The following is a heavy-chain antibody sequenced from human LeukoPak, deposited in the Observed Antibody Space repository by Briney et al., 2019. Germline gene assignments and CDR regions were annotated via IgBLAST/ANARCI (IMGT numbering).Heavy chain of an antibody. CDR3: AKRGVVIRVILVGFHKEAYYFDS. J-gene: IGHJ4*02. CDR2: ISDSGGST. D-gene: IGHD3-22*01. V-gene: IGHV3-23*01. CDR1: GITLSNYG. Sequence: GGSLRLSCAVSGITLSNYGMSWVRQAPEKGLEWVAGISDSGGSTNYADSVKGRFTISRDNPKNTLYLQMNSLRAEDPAVYFCAKRGVVIRVILVGFHKEAYYFDSWGQGALVTVSS.